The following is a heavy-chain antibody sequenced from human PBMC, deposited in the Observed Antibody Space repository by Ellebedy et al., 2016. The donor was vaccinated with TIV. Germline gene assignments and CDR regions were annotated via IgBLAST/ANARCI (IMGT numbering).Heavy chain of an antibody. CDR1: GRSVSSHY. CDR2: IFYRGST. Sequence: MPSETLSLTCSVSGRSVSSHYWRWIRQPPGKGLEWIAYIFYRGSTNYNPSLKSRVPVSVATSKNQFSLTLDSVTAADTAVYYCARHFRYTYGHLIDWGPGILVTVAS. V-gene: IGHV4-59*08. D-gene: IGHD5-18*01. CDR3: ARHFRYTYGHLID. J-gene: IGHJ4*02.